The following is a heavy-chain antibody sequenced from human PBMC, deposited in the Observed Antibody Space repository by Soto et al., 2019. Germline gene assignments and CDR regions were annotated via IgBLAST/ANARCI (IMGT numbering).Heavy chain of an antibody. D-gene: IGHD2-21*02. CDR3: ARSIVVVTAADY. CDR1: GYTFTNYG. Sequence: GASVKVSCKASGYTFTNYGISWVRQAPGQGLEWMGWISAYNGNTNYAQKLQDRVTMTTDTSTSTTYMELRSLRSDDTAVYYCARSIVVVTAADYWGQGTLVTSPQ. V-gene: IGHV1-18*01. J-gene: IGHJ4*02. CDR2: ISAYNGNT.